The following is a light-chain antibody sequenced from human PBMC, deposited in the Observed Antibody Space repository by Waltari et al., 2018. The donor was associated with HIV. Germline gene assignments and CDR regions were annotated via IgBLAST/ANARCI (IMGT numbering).Light chain of an antibody. Sequence: QSALTQPASVSGSPGQSITISCTGTSSDVGGYNYVSCYQQHPGKAPKLMIYDVSNRPSGVSNRFSGSKSGNTASLTISGLQAEDEADYYCSSYTSSSNVVFGGGTKLTVL. CDR1: SSDVGGYNY. CDR3: SSYTSSSNVV. CDR2: DVS. J-gene: IGLJ2*01. V-gene: IGLV2-14*01.